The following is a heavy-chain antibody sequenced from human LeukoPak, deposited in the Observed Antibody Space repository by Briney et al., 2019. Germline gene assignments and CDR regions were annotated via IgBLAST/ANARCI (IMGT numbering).Heavy chain of an antibody. CDR3: TRDYGDLLGAY. V-gene: IGHV3-73*01. CDR2: IRSKANSYAT. Sequence: GGSLKLSCAASGFTFSGSAMHWVRQASGKGLEWLGRIRSKANSYATAYVASVKGRFTISRDDSKNTAYLQMNSLNTEDTAVYYWTRDYGDLLGAYWGQGTLVSVSS. J-gene: IGHJ4*02. D-gene: IGHD4-17*01. CDR1: GFTFSGSA.